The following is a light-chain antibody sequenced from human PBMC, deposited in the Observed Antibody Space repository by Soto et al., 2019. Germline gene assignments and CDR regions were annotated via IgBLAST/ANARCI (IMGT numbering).Light chain of an antibody. CDR1: QSVTWD. Sequence: EIVLTQSPATLSLSPGEIATLSCRASQSVTWDLAWYQQKPGQAPRLLTYDATNRATGIPARFSGSGSGTDFSLSISRLERQDFAVHYCQQRTNWLTYRGGTRVEI. CDR2: DAT. CDR3: QQRTNWLT. V-gene: IGKV3-11*01. J-gene: IGKJ4*01.